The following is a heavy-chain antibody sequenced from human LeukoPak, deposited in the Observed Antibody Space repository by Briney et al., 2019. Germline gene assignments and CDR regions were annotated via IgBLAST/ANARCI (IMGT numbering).Heavy chain of an antibody. CDR3: AREDRGWYPAY. V-gene: IGHV3-30*04. D-gene: IGHD6-19*01. J-gene: IGHJ4*02. CDR1: GFSFSTYA. Sequence: PGGSLRLSCAASGFSFSTYAMRWVRQAPGKGLEWVALVSYDGSDQYYADSVKGRFTISRDNRTNTLSLQMNSLRAEDAALYYCAREDRGWYPAYWGQGTLVTVSS. CDR2: VSYDGSDQ.